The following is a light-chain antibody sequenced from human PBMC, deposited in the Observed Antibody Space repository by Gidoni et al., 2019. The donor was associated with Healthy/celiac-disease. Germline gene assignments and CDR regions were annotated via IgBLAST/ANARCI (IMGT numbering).Light chain of an antibody. V-gene: IGKV1-5*03. CDR2: KAS. CDR1: QSISSW. Sequence: IQMTQSPSTLSASVGDRVTITCRASQSISSWLAWYQQKPGKAPKLLIYKASSLESGVPSRFSGSGSGTEFTLTISSLQPDDFATYYCQQDNSYSPTFGQGTKVEIK. CDR3: QQDNSYSPT. J-gene: IGKJ1*01.